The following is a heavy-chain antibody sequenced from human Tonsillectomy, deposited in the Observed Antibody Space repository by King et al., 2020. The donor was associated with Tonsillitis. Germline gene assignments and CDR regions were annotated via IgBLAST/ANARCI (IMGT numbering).Heavy chain of an antibody. CDR3: ARGGPLSNIFDI. CDR1: GGTFSKFA. D-gene: IGHD3-16*02. Sequence: LQLVQSGAEVKKPGSSVKVSCKASGGTFSKFAISWVRQAPGQGLEWMGGIIPIFGTANYAQRFQDRVTITADESTSTAYMELSSLRSEDTAVYYCARGGPLSNIFDIWGQGTMVTVSS. V-gene: IGHV1-69*01. CDR2: IIPIFGTA. J-gene: IGHJ3*02.